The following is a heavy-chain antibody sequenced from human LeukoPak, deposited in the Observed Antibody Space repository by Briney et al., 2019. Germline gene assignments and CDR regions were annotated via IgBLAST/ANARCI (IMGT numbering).Heavy chain of an antibody. J-gene: IGHJ6*04. V-gene: IGHV1-2*06. CDR2: INPNSGGT. Sequence: ASVKVSCKASGYTFTCYYMHWVRQAPGQGLEWMVRINPNSGGTNYAQKFQGRVTMTRDTSISTAYMELSRLRSDDTAVYYCTRDGGPKIMDVWGKGTTVTVSS. D-gene: IGHD2-15*01. CDR3: TRDGGPKIMDV. CDR1: GYTFTCYY.